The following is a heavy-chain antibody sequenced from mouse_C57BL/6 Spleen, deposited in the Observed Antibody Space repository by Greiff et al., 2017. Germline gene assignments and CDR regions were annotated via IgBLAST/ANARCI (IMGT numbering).Heavy chain of an antibody. CDR3: ARGSGSPYYYAMDY. J-gene: IGHJ4*01. Sequence: QVQLQQPGAELVRPGSSVTLSCKASGYTFTSYWMHWVKQRPIQGLEWIGNIDPSDSETHYNQKFKDKATVTVDKSSSTAYMQLSSLTSEDSAVYYCARGSGSPYYYAMDYWGQGTSVTVSS. CDR1: GYTFTSYW. CDR2: IDPSDSET. V-gene: IGHV1-52*01. D-gene: IGHD3-1*01.